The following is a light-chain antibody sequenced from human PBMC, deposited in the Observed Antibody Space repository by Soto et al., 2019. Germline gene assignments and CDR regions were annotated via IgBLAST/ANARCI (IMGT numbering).Light chain of an antibody. CDR2: DGS. J-gene: IGLJ3*02. Sequence: QSALTQPASVSGSPGQSITISCTGTSSDVGSYNLVSWYQQHPGKAPKLMIYDGSERPSGVSNRFSGSKSGNTASLTISGVQAGDEADYYCCSYAGSSTWVFGGGTKLTVL. CDR1: SSDVGSYNL. V-gene: IGLV2-23*01. CDR3: CSYAGSSTWV.